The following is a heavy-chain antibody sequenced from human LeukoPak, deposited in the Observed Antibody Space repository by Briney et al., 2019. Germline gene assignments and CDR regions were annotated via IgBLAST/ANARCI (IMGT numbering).Heavy chain of an antibody. V-gene: IGHV4-34*01. J-gene: IGHJ3*02. CDR2: INHSGST. D-gene: IGHD3-22*01. CDR1: GGSFSGYY. CDR3: ASSDSSGYGPDAFDI. Sequence: SETLSLTCGVYGGSFSGYYWSWIRQPPGKGLEWIGEINHSGSTNYKPSLKSRVTISVDTSKNQFSLKLSSVTAADTAVYYCASSDSSGYGPDAFDIWGQGTMVTVSS.